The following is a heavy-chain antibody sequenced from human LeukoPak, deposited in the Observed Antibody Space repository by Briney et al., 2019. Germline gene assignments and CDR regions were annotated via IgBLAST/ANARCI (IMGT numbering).Heavy chain of an antibody. D-gene: IGHD3-10*01. CDR3: ARVVYGSGSYGGDY. Sequence: SETPSLTCAVYGGSFSGYYWSWIRQPPGKGLEWIGEINHSGSTNYNPSLKSRVTISVDTSKNQFSLKLSSVTAADTAVYYCARVVYGSGSYGGDYWGQGTLVTVSS. V-gene: IGHV4-34*01. CDR2: INHSGST. CDR1: GGSFSGYY. J-gene: IGHJ4*02.